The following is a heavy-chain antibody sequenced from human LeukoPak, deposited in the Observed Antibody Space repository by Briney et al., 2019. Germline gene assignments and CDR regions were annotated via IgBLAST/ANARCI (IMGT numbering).Heavy chain of an antibody. J-gene: IGHJ4*02. V-gene: IGHV3-21*01. CDR1: GFTFSSYS. CDR2: ISSSSSYI. CDR3: ARVGPPPINIFDY. Sequence: KPGGSLRLSCAASGFTFSSYSMNWVCQAPGKGLEWVSSISSSSSYIYYADSVKGRFTISRDKAKNSLYLQMNSLRAEDTAVYYCARVGPPPINIFDYWGQGTLVTVSS. D-gene: IGHD1-14*01.